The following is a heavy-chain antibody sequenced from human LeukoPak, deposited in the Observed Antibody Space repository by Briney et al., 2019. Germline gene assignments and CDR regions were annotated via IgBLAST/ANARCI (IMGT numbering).Heavy chain of an antibody. CDR3: ARTGLGGYYFDY. J-gene: IGHJ4*02. CDR2: MNPNSGNT. Sequence: ASVKVSCKASGYTFTSYDINWVRQATGQGLEWMGWMNPNSGNTGYAQKFQGRVTMTRNTSISTAYMELSSRRSEDTAVYYCARTGLGGYYFDYWGQGTLVTVSS. D-gene: IGHD3-16*01. CDR1: GYTFTSYD. V-gene: IGHV1-8*01.